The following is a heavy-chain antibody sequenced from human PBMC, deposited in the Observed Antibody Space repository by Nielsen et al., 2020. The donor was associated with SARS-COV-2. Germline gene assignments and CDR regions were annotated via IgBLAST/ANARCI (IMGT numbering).Heavy chain of an antibody. D-gene: IGHD6-13*01. CDR3: ARLGTAAGLDY. CDR1: GFTFSSYC. J-gene: IGHJ4*02. V-gene: IGHV3-21*01. CDR2: ISSSSSYI. Sequence: GGSLRLSCAASGFTFSSYCMNWVRQAPGKGLEWVSSISSSSSYIYYADSVKGRFTISRDNAKNSLYLQMNSLRAEDTAVYYCARLGTAAGLDYWGQGTLVTVSS.